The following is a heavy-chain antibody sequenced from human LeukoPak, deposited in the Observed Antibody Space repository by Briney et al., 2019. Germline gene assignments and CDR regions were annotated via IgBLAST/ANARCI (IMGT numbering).Heavy chain of an antibody. J-gene: IGHJ5*02. CDR3: AGDRGYSYGRPGGWFDP. D-gene: IGHD5-18*01. V-gene: IGHV3-30*01. CDR2: ISYDGSNK. Sequence: PGRSLRLSCAASGFTLSSYAMHWVHQAPGKGLEWVAVISYDGSNKYYADSVKGRFTISRDNSKNTLYLQMNSLRAEDTAVYYCAGDRGYSYGRPGGWFDPWGQGTLVTVSS. CDR1: GFTLSSYA.